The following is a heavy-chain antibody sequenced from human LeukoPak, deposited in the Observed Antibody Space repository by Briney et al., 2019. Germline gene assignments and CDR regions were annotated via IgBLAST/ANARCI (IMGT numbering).Heavy chain of an antibody. J-gene: IGHJ5*02. Sequence: SETLSLTCAVYGGSFSGYYWSWIRQSAGKGLEWIGRIYNIGSTNYNPSLKSRVTISMDTSKNQFSLKLTSVTAADTAVYYCARVLRPRYNNWFDPWGQGTLVTVSS. CDR2: IYNIGST. V-gene: IGHV4-59*10. CDR3: ARVLRPRYNNWFDP. CDR1: GGSFSGYY. D-gene: IGHD5-24*01.